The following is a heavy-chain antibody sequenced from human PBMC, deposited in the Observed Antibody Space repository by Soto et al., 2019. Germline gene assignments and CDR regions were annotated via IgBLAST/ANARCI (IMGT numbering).Heavy chain of an antibody. Sequence: ASVKVSCKASGYTFTSYAMHWVRQAPGQRLEWMGWINAGNGNTKYSQKFQGRVTITRDTSASTAYMELSSLRSEDTAAYYCARVLSSSSFYYYYGMDVWGQGTTVTVSS. J-gene: IGHJ6*02. CDR3: ARVLSSSSFYYYYGMDV. CDR2: INAGNGNT. V-gene: IGHV1-3*01. D-gene: IGHD6-6*01. CDR1: GYTFTSYA.